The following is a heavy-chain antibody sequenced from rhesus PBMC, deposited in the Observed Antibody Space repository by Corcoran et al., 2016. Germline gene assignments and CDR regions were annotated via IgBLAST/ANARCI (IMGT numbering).Heavy chain of an antibody. CDR2: ISSSGCT. CDR1: GSSISSGYD. D-gene: IGHD3-16*01. Sequence: QLQLQESGPGLVKPSETLSLTCAVSGSSISSGYDWSWIRQPPGKGLEWIGYISSSGCTSYNPTLKSRVTISRDTSKNQFSLNLSSVTAADTAVYYCARDTLYYYSGSPIDYWGQEVLVTVSS. J-gene: IGHJ4*01. CDR3: ARDTLYYYSGSPIDY. V-gene: IGHV4-122*02.